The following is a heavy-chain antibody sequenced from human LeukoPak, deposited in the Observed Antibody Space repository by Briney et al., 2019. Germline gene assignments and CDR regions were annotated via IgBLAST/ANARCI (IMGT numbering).Heavy chain of an antibody. CDR1: GYTFTDYY. CDR3: ATISSNYYDSLVDY. D-gene: IGHD3-22*01. V-gene: IGHV1-69-2*01. J-gene: IGHJ4*02. Sequence: ASVKVSCKVSGYTFTDYYMHWVQQAPGKGLEWMELVDPEDGETIYAEKFQGRVTITADTSTDTAYMELSSLRSEDTAVYYCATISSNYYDSLVDYWGQGTLVTVSS. CDR2: VDPEDGET.